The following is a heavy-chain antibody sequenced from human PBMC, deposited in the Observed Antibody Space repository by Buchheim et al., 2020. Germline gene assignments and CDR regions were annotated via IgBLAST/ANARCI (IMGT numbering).Heavy chain of an antibody. CDR1: GVTFDNRV. CDR3: AREGYASIDY. CDR2: ISQSGDTT. Sequence: VQLVESGGQLIQPGGSLRLSCIASGVTFDNRVLNWVRQAPGKGLQWVSAISQSGDTTFYAESVRGRFTISRDKSKDTLYLEMNSLGAEDTAVYYCAREGYASIDYWGLGTL. J-gene: IGHJ4*02. D-gene: IGHD2-15*01. V-gene: IGHV3-23*04.